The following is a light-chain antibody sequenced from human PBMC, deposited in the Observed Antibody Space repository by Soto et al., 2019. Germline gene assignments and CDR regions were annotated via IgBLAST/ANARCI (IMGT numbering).Light chain of an antibody. J-gene: IGKJ1*01. CDR2: GAS. V-gene: IGKV3D-15*01. CDR3: QQYNNWPPWT. CDR1: QSVRNN. Sequence: EIVITQSPATLSVSPGERATLSCRASQSVRNNLAWYQQKPGQAPRLLIYGASTRATGIPARFSGSGSGTEFTLTISSLQSEDFAVYYCQQYNNWPPWTFGQGTKVDIK.